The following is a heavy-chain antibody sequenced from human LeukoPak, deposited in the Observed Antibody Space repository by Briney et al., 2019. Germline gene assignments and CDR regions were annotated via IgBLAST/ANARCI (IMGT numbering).Heavy chain of an antibody. CDR2: ISRTGTFI. Sequence: GGSLRLSCVASGFTFSYFGMNWVRQAPGKGLEWVSSISRTGTFIYYADSVKGRFTISRDNAKNSLYLQMNSLRAEDTAVYYCARDRLGNDYWGQGTLVTVSS. CDR3: ARDRLGNDY. D-gene: IGHD3-10*01. CDR1: GFTFSYFG. J-gene: IGHJ4*02. V-gene: IGHV3-21*01.